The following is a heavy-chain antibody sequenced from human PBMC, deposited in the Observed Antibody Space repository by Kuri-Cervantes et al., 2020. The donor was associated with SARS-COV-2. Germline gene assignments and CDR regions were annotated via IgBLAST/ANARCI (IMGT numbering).Heavy chain of an antibody. CDR3: ARRVAESIRDDVFDI. Sequence: GGSLRLSCRGSGYRFITYWINWVRQVPGKGLEWMGRIDPRDSYVNYSPSLQGHISISADQPISTAYLQWSSLEASDTAVYFCARRVAESIRDDVFDIWGQGTMVTVSS. J-gene: IGHJ3*02. CDR1: GYRFITYW. D-gene: IGHD6-19*01. CDR2: IDPRDSYV. V-gene: IGHV5-10-1*01.